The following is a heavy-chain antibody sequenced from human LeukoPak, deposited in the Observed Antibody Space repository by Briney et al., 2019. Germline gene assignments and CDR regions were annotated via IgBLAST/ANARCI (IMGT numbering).Heavy chain of an antibody. CDR2: ISAYNGNT. J-gene: IGHJ4*02. CDR3: ARDPRARIAVAGPGGY. Sequence: ASVKVSCKASGYTFTSYGISWVRQAPGQGLEWMGWISAYNGNTNHAQKLQGRVTMTTDTSTSTAYMELRSLRSDDTAVYYCARDPRARIAVAGPGGYWGQGTLVTVSS. V-gene: IGHV1-18*01. CDR1: GYTFTSYG. D-gene: IGHD6-19*01.